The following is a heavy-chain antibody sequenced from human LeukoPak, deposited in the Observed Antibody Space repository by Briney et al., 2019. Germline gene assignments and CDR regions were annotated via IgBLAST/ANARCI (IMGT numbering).Heavy chain of an antibody. CDR3: AKDRLGFLGYFQH. Sequence: SGGSLRLSCAASGFTFSSYAMNWVRQAPGRGLEWVSVITGSGGSTYHADSVKDRFTISRDNSKNTLYLQMNSLRAEDTAVYYCAKDRLGFLGYFQHWGQGTLVTVSS. CDR1: GFTFSSYA. D-gene: IGHD4-11*01. J-gene: IGHJ1*01. V-gene: IGHV3-23*01. CDR2: ITGSGGST.